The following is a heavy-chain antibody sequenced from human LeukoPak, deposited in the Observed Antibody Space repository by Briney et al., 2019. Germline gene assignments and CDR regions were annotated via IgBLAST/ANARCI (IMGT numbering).Heavy chain of an antibody. CDR3: ARDSGPSAFDI. J-gene: IGHJ3*02. CDR1: GYTFTSYA. CDR2: INAGNGNT. Sequence: ASVKVSCKASGYTFTSYAMHWVRQAPGQRLEWMGWINAGNGNTKYSQEFQGRVAITRDTSASIAYMELSSLRSEDMAVYYCARDSGPSAFDIWGQGTMVTVSS. V-gene: IGHV1-3*03. D-gene: IGHD3-10*01.